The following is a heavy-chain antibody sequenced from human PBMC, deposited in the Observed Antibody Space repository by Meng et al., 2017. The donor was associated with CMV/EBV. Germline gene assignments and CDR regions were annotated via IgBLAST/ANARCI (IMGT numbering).Heavy chain of an antibody. V-gene: IGHV4-39*07. J-gene: IGHJ5*02. CDR2: IYYSGST. CDR3: ARAKGYYYDSSGYSSGFDP. D-gene: IGHD3-22*01. CDR1: SSSYD. Sequence: SSSYDGGWIRPPPGKGLEWIGSIYYSGSTYYNPPLKSRVTISVDTSKNQFSLKLSSVTAADTAVYYCARAKGYYYDSSGYSSGFDPWGQGTLVTVSS.